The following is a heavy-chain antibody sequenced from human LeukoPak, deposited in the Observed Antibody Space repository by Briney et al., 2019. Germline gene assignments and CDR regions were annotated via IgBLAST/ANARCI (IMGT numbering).Heavy chain of an antibody. Sequence: PGGSLRLSCAASGFTFSSYWMNWARQAPGKGLEWVASINHNGNVNYYVASVKGRFTISRDNDKKSLYLQMSNFRAEDTAVYFCARGGGLDVWGQGATVTVSS. CDR2: INHNGNVN. CDR1: GFTFSSYW. CDR3: ARGGGLDV. V-gene: IGHV3-7*03. J-gene: IGHJ6*02. D-gene: IGHD3-16*01.